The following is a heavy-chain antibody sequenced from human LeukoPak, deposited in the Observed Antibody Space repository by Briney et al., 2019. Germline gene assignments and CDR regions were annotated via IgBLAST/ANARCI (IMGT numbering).Heavy chain of an antibody. CDR1: GGAISSYY. CDR2: IYYSGST. D-gene: IGHD3-10*01. V-gene: IGHV4-59*01. J-gene: IGHJ4*02. Sequence: SETLSLTCTVSGGAISSYYWSWIRQPPGKGLEWIGYIYYSGSTNYNPSLKSRVTISVDTSKNQFSLKLSSVAAADTAVYYCARDGDYGSGPALDYWGQGTLVTVSS. CDR3: ARDGDYGSGPALDY.